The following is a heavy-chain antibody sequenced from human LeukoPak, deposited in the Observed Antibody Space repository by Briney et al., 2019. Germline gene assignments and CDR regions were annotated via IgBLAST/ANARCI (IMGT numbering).Heavy chain of an antibody. D-gene: IGHD3-22*01. CDR2: ISGSGANT. CDR1: GFTFTTYA. J-gene: IGHJ4*02. CDR3: ARRKYDSSGFDY. V-gene: IGHV3-23*01. Sequence: GGSLRLSCAASGFTFTTYAISWVRQAPGKGLEWVSAISGSGANTYYSDSVKGRFTISRDNSKDTLYLQMNSLRAEDTAIYFCARRKYDSSGFDYWGQETLVTVSS.